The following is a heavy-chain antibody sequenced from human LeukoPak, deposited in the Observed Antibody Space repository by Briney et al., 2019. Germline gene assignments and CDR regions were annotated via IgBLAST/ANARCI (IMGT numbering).Heavy chain of an antibody. CDR2: IYYSGST. Sequence: SQTLSLTCTVSGGTISSGDYYWSWIRQPPGKGLEWIGYIYYSGSTYYNPSLKSRVTISVDTSKNQFSLKLSSVTAADTAVYYCARAPRFYYFDYWGQGTLVTVSS. V-gene: IGHV4-30-4*01. CDR1: GGTISSGDYY. J-gene: IGHJ4*02. CDR3: ARAPRFYYFDY.